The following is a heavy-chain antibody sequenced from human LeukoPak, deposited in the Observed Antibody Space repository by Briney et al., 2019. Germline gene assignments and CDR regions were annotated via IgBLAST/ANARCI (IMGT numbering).Heavy chain of an antibody. CDR3: AKDRSQYSSSSAVDY. D-gene: IGHD6-6*01. Sequence: GGSLRLSCAASGFTFSDYYMSWVRQAPGKGLEWVAFIRYDGSNKYYADSVKGRFTISRDNSKNTLYLQMNSLRAEDTAVYYCAKDRSQYSSSSAVDYWGQGTLVTVSS. CDR2: IRYDGSNK. CDR1: GFTFSDYY. V-gene: IGHV3-30*02. J-gene: IGHJ4*02.